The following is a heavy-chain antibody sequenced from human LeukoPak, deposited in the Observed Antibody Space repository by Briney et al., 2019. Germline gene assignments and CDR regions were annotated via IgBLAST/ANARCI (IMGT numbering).Heavy chain of an antibody. CDR1: GGAFRGFS. Sequence: PSETLSLTCAVYGGAFRGFSWGCIRQPPGKGLEWIGEINHSGSTNYNPSLKSRVTISVDTSKNQFSLKLSSVTAADTAVYYCARGRRIVVVPAATSLPRGRWFDPWGQGTLVTVSS. CDR3: ARGRRIVVVPAATSLPRGRWFDP. CDR2: INHSGST. J-gene: IGHJ5*02. V-gene: IGHV4-34*01. D-gene: IGHD2-2*01.